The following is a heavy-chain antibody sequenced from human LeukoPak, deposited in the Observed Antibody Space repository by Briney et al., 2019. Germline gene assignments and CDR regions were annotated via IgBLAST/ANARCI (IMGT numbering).Heavy chain of an antibody. CDR1: GGTFSSYA. V-gene: IGHV1-69*04. CDR3: ARASYCSSTSCYPVDY. D-gene: IGHD2-2*01. Sequence: SVKVSCKASGGTFSSYAISWVRQAPGQGLEWMGRIIPTLGIANYAQKFQGRVTITADKSTSTAYMELSSLRSEDTAVYYCARASYCSSTSCYPVDYWGQGTLVTVSS. CDR2: IIPTLGIA. J-gene: IGHJ4*02.